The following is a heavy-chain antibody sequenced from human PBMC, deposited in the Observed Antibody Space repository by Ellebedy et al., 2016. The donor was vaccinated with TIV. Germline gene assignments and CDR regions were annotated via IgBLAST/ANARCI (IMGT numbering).Heavy chain of an antibody. D-gene: IGHD2-15*01. J-gene: IGHJ4*02. CDR2: IWYDGTAK. CDR1: EFTFSTYH. Sequence: GESLKISCAASEFTFSTYHMHWVRQAPGKGLEWVAVIWYDGTAKFYAESVKGRFTISRDNSQNTLYLEMNSLRADDTALYYCARELGGSGGSDFDCWGQGTLVTVSS. CDR3: ARELGGSGGSDFDC. V-gene: IGHV3-33*01.